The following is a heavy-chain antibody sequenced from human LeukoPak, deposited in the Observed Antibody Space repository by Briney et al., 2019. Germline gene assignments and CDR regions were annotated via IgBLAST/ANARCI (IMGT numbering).Heavy chain of an antibody. V-gene: IGHV3-33*01. J-gene: IGHJ4*02. CDR3: ARDYDSSTTEIDY. Sequence: GGSLRLSCAASGFTFSSYGMHWVGQAPGKGLEWVVVIWYDGSNKYYADSVKGRFTISRDNSKNTPYLQMNSLRAEDTAVYYCARDYDSSTTEIDYWGQGTLVTVSS. D-gene: IGHD6-13*01. CDR2: IWYDGSNK. CDR1: GFTFSSYG.